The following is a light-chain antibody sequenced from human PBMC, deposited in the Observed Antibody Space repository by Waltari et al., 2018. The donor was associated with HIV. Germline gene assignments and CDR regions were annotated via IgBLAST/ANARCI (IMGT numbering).Light chain of an antibody. CDR2: ELS. CDR3: SSYAGSNNWV. CDR1: SSDVGGYNY. J-gene: IGLJ3*02. V-gene: IGLV2-8*01. Sequence: QSALTQPPSASGSPGQSVTISCTGTSSDVGGYNYVSWYQQHPGKAPQLMTYELSQRPSGVPNRFSGSKSGNTASLTVSGLQTEDEANYYCSSYAGSNNWVFGGGTNLTVL.